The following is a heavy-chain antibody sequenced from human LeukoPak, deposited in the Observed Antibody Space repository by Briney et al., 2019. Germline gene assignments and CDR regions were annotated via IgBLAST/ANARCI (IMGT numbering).Heavy chain of an antibody. CDR2: IYYTGGT. CDR1: GGSISSYH. D-gene: IGHD2-15*01. J-gene: IGHJ4*02. Sequence: SETLSLTCTVSGGSISSYHWSWIRQPPGKGLEYIGYIYYTGGTNYNPSLKSRVTISLDTSKNQFSLKLSSVTATDTAVYYCARLGFCRGNNCLDDYWGQGTLVTVSS. V-gene: IGHV4-59*08. CDR3: ARLGFCRGNNCLDDY.